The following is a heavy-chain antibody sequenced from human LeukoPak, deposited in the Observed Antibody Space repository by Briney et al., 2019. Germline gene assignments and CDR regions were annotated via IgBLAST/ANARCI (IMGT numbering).Heavy chain of an antibody. Sequence: SSETLSLTCAVYGGSFSGYYWSWIRQPLGKGLEWIGEINHSGSTNYNPSLKSRVTISVDTSKNQFSLKLSSVTAADTAVYYCARDIVVVPAAPGPYYYMDVWGKGTTVTVSS. D-gene: IGHD2-2*01. J-gene: IGHJ6*03. CDR3: ARDIVVVPAAPGPYYYMDV. CDR1: GGSFSGYY. V-gene: IGHV4-34*01. CDR2: INHSGST.